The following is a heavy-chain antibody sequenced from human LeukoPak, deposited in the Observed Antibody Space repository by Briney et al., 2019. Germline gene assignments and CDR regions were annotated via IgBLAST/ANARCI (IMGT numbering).Heavy chain of an antibody. J-gene: IGHJ4*02. D-gene: IGHD6-6*01. CDR3: AREYSSSSCGY. CDR1: GFTFSSYW. V-gene: IGHV3-7*01. CDR2: IKQDGSEK. Sequence: PGGSLRLSCAASGFTFSSYWMSWVCQAPGKGLEWVANIKQDGSEKYYVDSVKGRFTISRDNAKNSLYLQMNSLRAEDTAVYYCAREYSSSSCGYWGQGTLVTVSS.